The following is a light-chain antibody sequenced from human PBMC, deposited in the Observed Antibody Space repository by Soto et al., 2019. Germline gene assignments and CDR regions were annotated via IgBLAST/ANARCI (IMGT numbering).Light chain of an antibody. J-gene: IGLJ2*01. CDR1: SSNIGNNY. CDR3: AVWDISLSGVL. CDR2: DTN. Sequence: QSVLTQPPSVSAAPGQKVTISCSGSSSNIGNNYGSWYQQFPGTVPKLLVSDTNDRPAGIPDQFSASRAGTSATLGITGLQTGDEADYYCAVWDISLSGVLFGGGTKLTVL. V-gene: IGLV1-51*01.